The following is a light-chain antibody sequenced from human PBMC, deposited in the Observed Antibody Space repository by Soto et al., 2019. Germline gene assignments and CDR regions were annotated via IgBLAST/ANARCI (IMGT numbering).Light chain of an antibody. J-gene: IGLJ2*01. V-gene: IGLV2-23*03. Sequence: QSALTQPASVSGSPGPSITISCTGTSSDVGSYNLVSWYQQHPGKAPKLMIYEGSKRTSGVSNRFSGSKSGNTASLTISGLQAEDEADYYCCSDAGSSTFVVVFGGGTKLTVL. CDR3: CSDAGSSTFVVV. CDR2: EGS. CDR1: SSDVGSYNL.